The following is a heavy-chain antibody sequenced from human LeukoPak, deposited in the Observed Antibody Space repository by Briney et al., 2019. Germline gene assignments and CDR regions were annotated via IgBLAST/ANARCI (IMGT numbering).Heavy chain of an antibody. V-gene: IGHV3-33*01. CDR3: ARGRSSGSYFDY. J-gene: IGHJ4*02. Sequence: GGSLRLSCAASGFTFSSYGMHWVRQAPGKGLEWVAVIWYDGSNKYYADSVKGRFTISRDNSKNTLYLQMNSLRAEDTAVYYCARGRSSGSYFDYWGQGTLVTVSS. CDR2: IWYDGSNK. D-gene: IGHD6-19*01. CDR1: GFTFSSYG.